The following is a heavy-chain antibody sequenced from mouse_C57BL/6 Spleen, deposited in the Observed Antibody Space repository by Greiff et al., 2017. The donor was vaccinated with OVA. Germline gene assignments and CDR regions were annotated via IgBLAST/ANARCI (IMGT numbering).Heavy chain of an antibody. J-gene: IGHJ2*01. V-gene: IGHV1-50*01. CDR1: GYTFTSYW. Sequence: QVQLQQPGAELVKPGASVKLSCKASGYTFTSYWMQWVKQRPGQGLEWIGEIDPSDSYTNYNQKFKGKATLTVDTSSSTAYMQLSSLTSEDSAVYYCARGGDITTVVEYYFDYWGQGTTLTVSS. CDR2: IDPSDSYT. CDR3: ARGGDITTVVEYYFDY. D-gene: IGHD1-1*01.